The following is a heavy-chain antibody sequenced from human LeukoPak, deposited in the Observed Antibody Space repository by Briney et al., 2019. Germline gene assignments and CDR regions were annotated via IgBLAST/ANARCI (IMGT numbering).Heavy chain of an antibody. V-gene: IGHV4-39*01. CDR1: GGSISSSSYY. Sequence: SETLSLTCTVSGGSISSSSYYWGWIRQPPGKGLEWIGSIYYSGSTYYNPSLKSRVTISVGTSKNQFSLKLSSVTAADTAVYYCARPRKVSNWLDPWGQGTLVTVSS. CDR3: ARPRKVSNWLDP. CDR2: IYYSGST. J-gene: IGHJ5*02. D-gene: IGHD2-21*01.